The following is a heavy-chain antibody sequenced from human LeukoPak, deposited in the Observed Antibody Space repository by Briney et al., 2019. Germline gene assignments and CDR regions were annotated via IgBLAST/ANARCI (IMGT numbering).Heavy chain of an antibody. CDR2: IYYSGST. J-gene: IGHJ6*03. V-gene: IGHV4-59*01. CDR1: GGSISSYY. D-gene: IGHD6-13*01. CDR3: ARVVKFSGSSSWYGISYYYMDV. Sequence: PSETLSLTCTVSGGSISSYYWSWIRQPPGKGLEWIGYIYYSGSTNYNPSLKSRVTISVDTSKNQFSLKLSPVTAADTAVYYCARVVKFSGSSSWYGISYYYMDVWGKGTTVTVSS.